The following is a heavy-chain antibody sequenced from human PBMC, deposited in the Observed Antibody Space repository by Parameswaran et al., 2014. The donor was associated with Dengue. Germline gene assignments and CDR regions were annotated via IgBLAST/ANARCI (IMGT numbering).Heavy chain of an antibody. V-gene: IGHV3-21*01. CDR2: ISSSSSYI. Sequence: VRQAPGKGLEWVSSISSSSSYIYYADSVKGRFTISRDNAKNSLYLQMNSLRAEDTAVYYCARDPRHYYLYYYYYYGMDVWGQGTTVTVSS. CDR3: ARDPRHYYLYYYYYYGMDV. J-gene: IGHJ6*02. D-gene: IGHD3-22*01.